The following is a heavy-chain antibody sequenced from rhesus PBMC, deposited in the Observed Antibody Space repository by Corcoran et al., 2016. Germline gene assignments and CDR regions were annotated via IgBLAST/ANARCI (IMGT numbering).Heavy chain of an antibody. Sequence: QVQLQESGPGLVKPSETLSLTCAVSGGSISDSYYWSWIRQPPGKGLEWIGYIYGRGGSTYSTPSLKMRVPISTDTSKNQFSLKLSSVTAADTAVYYCARILKLYWYFDLWALAPQSPSPQ. CDR3: ARILKLYWYFDL. D-gene: IGHD2-21*01. CDR2: IYGRGGST. J-gene: IGHJ2*01. CDR1: GGSISDSYY. V-gene: IGHV4-106*01.